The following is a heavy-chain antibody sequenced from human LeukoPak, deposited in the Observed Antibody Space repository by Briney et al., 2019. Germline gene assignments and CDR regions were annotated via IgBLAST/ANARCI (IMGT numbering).Heavy chain of an antibody. CDR3: ARETSDYYDSSGSDAFDI. J-gene: IGHJ3*02. V-gene: IGHV1-46*01. D-gene: IGHD3-22*01. CDR1: GYTFTGYY. Sequence: ASVKVSCKASGYTFTGYYMHWVRQAPGQGLEWMGIINPSGGSTSYAQKFQGRVTMTRDMSTSTVYMELSSLRSEDTAVYYCARETSDYYDSSGSDAFDIWGQGTMVTVSS. CDR2: INPSGGST.